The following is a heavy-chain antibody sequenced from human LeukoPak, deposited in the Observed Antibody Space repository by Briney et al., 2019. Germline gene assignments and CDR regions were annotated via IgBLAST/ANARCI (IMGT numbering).Heavy chain of an antibody. Sequence: GESLRLSCAASGFTFSSYDLSWVCQAPGKGLECVSAIRRGVGSTYYADSVKGRFTISRDNSKNTLYLQMNNLRADDTAVYYCAKKGQADDNGKPDWGQGTLVTVSS. D-gene: IGHD1-1*01. V-gene: IGHV3-23*01. CDR1: GFTFSSYD. CDR2: IRRGVGST. CDR3: AKKGQADDNGKPD. J-gene: IGHJ4*02.